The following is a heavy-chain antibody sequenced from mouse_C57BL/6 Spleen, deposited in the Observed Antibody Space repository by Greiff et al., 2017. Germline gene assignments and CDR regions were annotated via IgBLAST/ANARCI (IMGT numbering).Heavy chain of an antibody. CDR2: IYPGDGDT. V-gene: IGHV1-82*01. Sequence: QVQLKQSGPELVKPGASVTISCKASGYAFSSSWMNWVKQRPGKGLEWIGRIYPGDGDTNYNGKFKGKATLTADKSSSTAYMQLSSLTSEDSAVYFCARSYYDGSSNAMDYWGQGTSVTVSS. D-gene: IGHD1-1*01. J-gene: IGHJ4*01. CDR3: ARSYYDGSSNAMDY. CDR1: GYAFSSSW.